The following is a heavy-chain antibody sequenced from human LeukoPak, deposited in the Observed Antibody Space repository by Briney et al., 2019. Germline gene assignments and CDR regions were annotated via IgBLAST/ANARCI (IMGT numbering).Heavy chain of an antibody. CDR3: TKEIKKWLGAFDC. CDR1: GFTFDDYA. Sequence: GGSLRLSCTGSGFTFDDYAMHWVRQAPGQGLEWVSGIFWDSGTIMYADSVKGRFTVSRDNAKNSLYLQMNSLRSEDTAFYFCTKEIKKWLGAFDCWGQGTLVTVPS. D-gene: IGHD6-19*01. V-gene: IGHV3-9*01. CDR2: IFWDSGTI. J-gene: IGHJ4*02.